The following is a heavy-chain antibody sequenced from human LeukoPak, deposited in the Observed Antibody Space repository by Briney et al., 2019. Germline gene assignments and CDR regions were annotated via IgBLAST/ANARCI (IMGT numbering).Heavy chain of an antibody. CDR3: AKAPPYTKYFDY. Sequence: GGSLRLSCAASGFTFSSYAMSWVRQAPGKGLEWVSAISGSGGSTYYADSVKGRFTISRDNSKNTLFLQMNSLRAEDTAIYYCAKAPPYTKYFDYWGQGTLLTVSS. CDR1: GFTFSSYA. CDR2: ISGSGGST. V-gene: IGHV3-23*01. J-gene: IGHJ4*02. D-gene: IGHD1-1*01.